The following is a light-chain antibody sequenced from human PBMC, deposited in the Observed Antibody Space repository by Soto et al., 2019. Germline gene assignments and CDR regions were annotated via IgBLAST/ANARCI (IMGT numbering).Light chain of an antibody. CDR2: AAS. CDR1: HGIGND. CDR3: LQDFNYPWT. V-gene: IGKV1-6*01. Sequence: IPMTQSQSSLSASVGDRFTITCLASHGIGNDLGWYQQKPGKAPRPLIYAASNLQSGVPSRFNGSGSGTDFTLTISSLQPEDFATYFCLQDFNYPWTFGQGTKVDIK. J-gene: IGKJ1*01.